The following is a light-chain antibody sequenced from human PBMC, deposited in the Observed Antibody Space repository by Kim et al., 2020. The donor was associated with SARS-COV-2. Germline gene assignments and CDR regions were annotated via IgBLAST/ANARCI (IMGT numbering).Light chain of an antibody. Sequence: PGKTGRITCGGNNIGSKSVHWYQQKPGQAPVLVIYYDSDRPSGIPERFSGSNSGNTATLTISRVEAGDEADYYCQVWDSSSDPVVFGGGTQLTVL. V-gene: IGLV3-21*04. CDR2: YDS. J-gene: IGLJ2*01. CDR3: QVWDSSSDPVV. CDR1: NIGSKS.